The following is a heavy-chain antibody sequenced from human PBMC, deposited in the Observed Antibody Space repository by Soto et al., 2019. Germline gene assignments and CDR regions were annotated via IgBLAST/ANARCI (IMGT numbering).Heavy chain of an antibody. Sequence: ASVKVSCKASGYTFTKYQIIWVRQAPGQGLEWMGWIRPYNANTNYAQRLQGRVTMTTDTSTSTAYMELRNLRSDDTAVYYCARGVEFSPYYMDVWGKGTTVTVSS. CDR3: ARGVEFSPYYMDV. D-gene: IGHD1-1*01. CDR2: IRPYNANT. J-gene: IGHJ6*03. V-gene: IGHV1-18*01. CDR1: GYTFTKYQ.